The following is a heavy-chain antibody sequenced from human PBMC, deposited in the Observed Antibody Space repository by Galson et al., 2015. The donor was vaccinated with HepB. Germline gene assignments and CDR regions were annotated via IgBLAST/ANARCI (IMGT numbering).Heavy chain of an antibody. CDR2: ISYDGSNK. J-gene: IGHJ6*03. D-gene: IGHD1-1*01. Sequence: SLRLSCAASGFIFSSYGMHWVRQAPGKGLEWVALISYDGSNKYYADSVKGRFTISRDNSKNTLYLQMNSLRAEDTAVYYCASTSAPPNYYYSYMDVWGKGTTVTVSS. V-gene: IGHV3-30*03. CDR1: GFIFSSYG. CDR3: ASTSAPPNYYYSYMDV.